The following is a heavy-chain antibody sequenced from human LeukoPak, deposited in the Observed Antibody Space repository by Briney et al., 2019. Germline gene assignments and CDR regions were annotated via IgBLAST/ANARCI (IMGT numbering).Heavy chain of an antibody. CDR3: ARVPGHHYYDSSGYYQHWYFDL. D-gene: IGHD3-22*01. J-gene: IGHJ2*01. CDR1: GGTFSSYA. V-gene: IGHV1-69*04. CDR2: IIPILGIA. Sequence: AASVKVSCKASGGTFSSYAISWVRQAPGQGLEWMGRIIPILGIANYAQKFQGRVTITADKSTSTAYMELSSLRSEDTAVYYCARVPGHHYYDSSGYYQHWYFDLWGRGTLVTVSS.